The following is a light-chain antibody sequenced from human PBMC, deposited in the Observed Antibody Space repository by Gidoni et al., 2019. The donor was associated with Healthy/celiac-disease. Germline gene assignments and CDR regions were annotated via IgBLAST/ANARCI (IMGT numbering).Light chain of an antibody. CDR1: SSNIGAGYD. CDR2: GNS. J-gene: IGLJ2*01. V-gene: IGLV1-40*01. CDR3: QSYDSSLSGSRVV. Sequence: QSVLTQPPSVSGAPGQRVTISCTGSSSNIGAGYDVHGYQQLPGTALKLLIYGNSNRPSGVPDRFSGSKSGTSASLAITGLQAEDEADYYCQSYDSSLSGSRVVFGGGTKLTVL.